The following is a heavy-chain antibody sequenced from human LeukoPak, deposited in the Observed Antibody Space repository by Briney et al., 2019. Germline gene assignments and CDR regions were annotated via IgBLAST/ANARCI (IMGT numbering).Heavy chain of an antibody. D-gene: IGHD5-18*01. V-gene: IGHV3-30-3*01. CDR2: VSYDGSKI. Sequence: GGSLRLSCAASGFTFSSYSMHWVRQAPGKGLEWVAVVSYDGSKISYGGSVKGRFTMSRDISKNTLSLQMNSLRPEDTAVYYCERDRIQIWSYVGTFASWGQGTLVTVSS. CDR1: GFTFSSYS. J-gene: IGHJ4*02. CDR3: ERDRIQIWSYVGTFAS.